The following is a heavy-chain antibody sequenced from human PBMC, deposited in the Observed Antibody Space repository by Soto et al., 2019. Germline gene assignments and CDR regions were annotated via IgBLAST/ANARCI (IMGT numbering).Heavy chain of an antibody. CDR1: GYSFTGYY. J-gene: IGHJ4*02. Sequence: ASVTVSCTAPGYSFTGYYLHWVRQALGQGLEWMGWIYPDSGGTNYAPKFRGWVTMTRDTSIRTAYMELSGLKSDDTAVYFCVRAETFYPGNTFDYWGQGALVTVSS. D-gene: IGHD1-1*01. CDR2: IYPDSGGT. CDR3: VRAETFYPGNTFDY. V-gene: IGHV1-2*04.